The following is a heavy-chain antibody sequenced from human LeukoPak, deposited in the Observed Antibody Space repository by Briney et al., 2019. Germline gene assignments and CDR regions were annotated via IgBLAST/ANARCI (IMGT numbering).Heavy chain of an antibody. J-gene: IGHJ6*03. CDR2: FYYSGST. Sequence: SETLSLTCTVSGGSISRYYWSWIRQPPGKGLEWIGYFYYSGSTNYNPSLKSRVTISVDTSKNQFSLKLSSVTAADTAVYYCARHCSSTSCHYYYMDVWGKGTTVTVSS. CDR1: GGSISRYY. D-gene: IGHD2-2*01. V-gene: IGHV4-59*08. CDR3: ARHCSSTSCHYYYMDV.